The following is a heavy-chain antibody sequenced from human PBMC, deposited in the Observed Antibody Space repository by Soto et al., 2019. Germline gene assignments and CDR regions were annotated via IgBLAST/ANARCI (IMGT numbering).Heavy chain of an antibody. Sequence: SVKVSCKASGGTFSSYAISWVRQAPGQGLEWMGGIIPIFGTANYAQKFQGRVTITADKSTSTAYMELSSLRSEDTAVYYCASQPSITIFGVVIKRYPNWFGPWGQGTLVTVSS. V-gene: IGHV1-69*06. CDR1: GGTFSSYA. CDR2: IIPIFGTA. CDR3: ASQPSITIFGVVIKRYPNWFGP. D-gene: IGHD3-3*01. J-gene: IGHJ5*02.